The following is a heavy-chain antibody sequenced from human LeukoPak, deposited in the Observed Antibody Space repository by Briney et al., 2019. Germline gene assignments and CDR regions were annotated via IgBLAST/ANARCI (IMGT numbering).Heavy chain of an antibody. D-gene: IGHD1-26*01. CDR3: ARAIEVGAMTPFDY. V-gene: IGHV4-59*08. CDR1: GGSISSYY. J-gene: IGHJ4*02. Sequence: PSETLSLTCTVSGGSISSYYWSWIRQPPGKGLEWIGYIYYSGSTNYNPSLKSRVTISVDTSKNQFSLKLSSVTAADTAVYYCARAIEVGAMTPFDYWGQGTLVTVSS. CDR2: IYYSGST.